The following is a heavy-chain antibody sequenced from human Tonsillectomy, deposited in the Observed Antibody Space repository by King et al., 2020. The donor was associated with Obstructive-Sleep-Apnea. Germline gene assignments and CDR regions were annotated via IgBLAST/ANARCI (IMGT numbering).Heavy chain of an antibody. CDR2: FYSGGST. D-gene: IGHD1-7*01. V-gene: IGHV3-66*01. CDR3: ASYEVNNWNYVGGLDV. CDR1: GFTVSSNY. Sequence: VQLVESGGGLVQPGGSLRLSCAASGFTVSSNYMSWVRQAPGKGLECGSVFYSGGSTFYADSVKGRFTISRDNSKNTLYLQMNSLGADDTAVYYCASYEVNNWNYVGGLDVWGQGTTVTVSS. J-gene: IGHJ6*02.